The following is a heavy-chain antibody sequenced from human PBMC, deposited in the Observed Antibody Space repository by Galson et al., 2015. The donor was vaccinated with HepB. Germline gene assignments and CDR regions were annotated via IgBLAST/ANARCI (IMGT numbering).Heavy chain of an antibody. D-gene: IGHD2-15*01. CDR2: ISSSGSTI. V-gene: IGHV3-11*04. CDR3: ARSDIAVVTAGPFDC. CDR1: GFTFSDYY. Sequence: SLRLSCAASGFTFSDYYMSWIRQAPGKGLEWVSYISSSGSTIYYADSVKGRFTISRDNAKNSLYLQMNSLRDEDTAVYYCARSDIAVVTAGPFDCCGQGTLVTVSS. J-gene: IGHJ4*02.